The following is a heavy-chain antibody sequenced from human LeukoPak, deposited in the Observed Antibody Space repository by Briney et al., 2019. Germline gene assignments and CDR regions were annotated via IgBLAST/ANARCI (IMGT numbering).Heavy chain of an antibody. J-gene: IGHJ3*02. CDR3: ARDREYSYGYVRSAFDI. CDR2: IKQDGSEK. Sequence: GGSLRLSCAASGFTFSTHWMSWVRQAPGKGLEWVANIKQDGSEKYYVDSVKGRFTISRDNAKNSLYLQMNSLRAEDTAVYYCARDREYSYGYVRSAFDIWGQGTMVTVSS. V-gene: IGHV3-7*01. D-gene: IGHD5-18*01. CDR1: GFTFSTHW.